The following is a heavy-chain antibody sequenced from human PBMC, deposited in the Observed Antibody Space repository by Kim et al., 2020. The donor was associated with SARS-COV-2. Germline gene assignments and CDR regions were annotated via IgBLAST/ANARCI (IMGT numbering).Heavy chain of an antibody. CDR3: ARDRGYCSSTSCSAYYYYGMDV. J-gene: IGHJ6*02. D-gene: IGHD2-2*03. CDR1: GFTFSSYS. CDR2: ISSSSSTI. Sequence: GGSLRLSCAASGFTFSSYSMNWVRQAPGKGLEWVSYISSSSSTIYYADSVKGRFTISRDNAKNSLYLQMNSLRDEDTAVYYCARDRGYCSSTSCSAYYYYGMDVWGQGTTVTVSS. V-gene: IGHV3-48*02.